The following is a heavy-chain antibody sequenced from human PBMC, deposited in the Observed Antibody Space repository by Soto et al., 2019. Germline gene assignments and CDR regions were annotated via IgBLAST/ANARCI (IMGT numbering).Heavy chain of an antibody. J-gene: IGHJ2*01. CDR3: ARAVVVVVAATDWYFDL. CDR2: IYSGGST. D-gene: IGHD2-15*01. V-gene: IGHV3-53*01. Sequence: EVQLVESGGGLIQPGGSLRLSCAASGFTVSSNYMSWVRQAPGKGLEWVSVIYSGGSTYYADSVKGRFTISRDNSKNTLYLQMNSRRAEDTAVYYCARAVVVVVAATDWYFDLWGRGTLVTVSS. CDR1: GFTVSSNY.